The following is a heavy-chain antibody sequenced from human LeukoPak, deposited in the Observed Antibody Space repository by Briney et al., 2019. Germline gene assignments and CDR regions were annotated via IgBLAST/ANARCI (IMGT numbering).Heavy chain of an antibody. Sequence: GGSLRLSCAASGFTFSSYAMSCVRQAPGKGLEWVSAISGSGGSTYYADSVKGRFTISRDNSKNTLYLQMNSLRAEDTAVYYCAKDSSSWGAFDIWGQGTMVTVSS. CDR3: AKDSSSWGAFDI. D-gene: IGHD6-13*01. CDR1: GFTFSSYA. V-gene: IGHV3-23*01. J-gene: IGHJ3*02. CDR2: ISGSGGST.